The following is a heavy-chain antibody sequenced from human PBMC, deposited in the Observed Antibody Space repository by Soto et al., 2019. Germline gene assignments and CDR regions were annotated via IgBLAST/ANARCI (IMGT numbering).Heavy chain of an antibody. Sequence: GGSLRLSCAASGFTFSSYGMHWVRQAPGKGLEWVAVISYDGSNKYYADSVKGRFTISRDNPKNTLYLQMNSLRPEDTAVYYCAKVTGYCSSSSCSREYYYYYGLDVWGQGTTVTVSS. D-gene: IGHD2-2*01. V-gene: IGHV3-30*18. CDR2: ISYDGSNK. CDR3: AKVTGYCSSSSCSREYYYYYGLDV. CDR1: GFTFSSYG. J-gene: IGHJ6*02.